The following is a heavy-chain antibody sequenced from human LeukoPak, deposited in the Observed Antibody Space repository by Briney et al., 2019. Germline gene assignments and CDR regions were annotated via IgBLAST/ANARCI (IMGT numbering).Heavy chain of an antibody. V-gene: IGHV4-59*01. CDR1: GGSISNYY. D-gene: IGHD5-18*01. CDR2: IYYSGTT. Sequence: PSETLSLTCTVSGGSISNYYWSWIRQPPGKGLEWIGYIYYSGTTNYNPSLKSRVTISVDTSKNQFSLKLNSVTAADTAVYYCARHRSGYSYGHLTTEPLDYGMDVWGQGTTVTVSS. J-gene: IGHJ6*02. CDR3: ARHRSGYSYGHLTTEPLDYGMDV.